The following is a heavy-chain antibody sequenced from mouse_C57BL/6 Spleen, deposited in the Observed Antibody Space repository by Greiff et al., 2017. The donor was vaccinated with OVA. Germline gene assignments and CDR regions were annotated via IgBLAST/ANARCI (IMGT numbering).Heavy chain of an antibody. J-gene: IGHJ3*01. D-gene: IGHD2-4*01. CDR3: ARNDYDWFAY. CDR2: ISSGSSTI. Sequence: EAKVVESGGGLVKPGGSLKLSCAASGFTFSDYGMHWVRQAPEKGLEWVAYISSGSSTIYYADTVKGRFTISRDNAKNTLFLQMTSLRSEDTAMYYCARNDYDWFAYWGQGTLVTVSA. V-gene: IGHV5-17*01. CDR1: GFTFSDYG.